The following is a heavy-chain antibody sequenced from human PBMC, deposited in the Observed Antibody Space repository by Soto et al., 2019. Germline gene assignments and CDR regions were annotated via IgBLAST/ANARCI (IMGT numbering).Heavy chain of an antibody. Sequence: QVQLVQSGAEVKKPGASLKVSCKASGYTFTSYDINCVRQATGQWLEWMGWMNPNSGNTGYAQKFQGRVTMARNTSLSTAYMELSSLRSEDTALYFCAGYDYVWGSFRSWGQGTLVTVSS. CDR1: GYTFTSYD. D-gene: IGHD3-16*02. V-gene: IGHV1-8*02. CDR3: AGYDYVWGSFRS. J-gene: IGHJ4*02. CDR2: MNPNSGNT.